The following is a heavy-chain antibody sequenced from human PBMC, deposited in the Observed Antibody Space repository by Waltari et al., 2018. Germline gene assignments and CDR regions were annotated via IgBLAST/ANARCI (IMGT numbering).Heavy chain of an antibody. V-gene: IGHV3-30*03. D-gene: IGHD6-13*01. Sequence: QVQLVESGGGVVQPGRSLRLTCAASGFTFSSYGMHGVRQAPGKGLEWVAVISYDGSNKYYADSVKGRFTISRDNSKNTLYLQMNSLRAEDTAVYDCAAGIAAAGNDYWGQGTLVTVSS. CDR2: ISYDGSNK. J-gene: IGHJ4*02. CDR1: GFTFSSYG. CDR3: AAGIAAAGNDY.